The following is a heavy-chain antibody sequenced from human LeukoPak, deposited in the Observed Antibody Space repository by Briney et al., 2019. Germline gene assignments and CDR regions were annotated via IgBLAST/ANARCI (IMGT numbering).Heavy chain of an antibody. CDR2: ISGSAGTT. Sequence: PGGSLRLSCAASGFTFSSYAMSWVRQAPGKGLEWVSAISGSAGTTYYADSVRGRFTISRDNSKNTLYLQMNNLRAEDTAVFYCVRPKHSTTSWLHYGMDVWGQGTTVTVSS. V-gene: IGHV3-23*01. CDR3: VRPKHSTTSWLHYGMDV. CDR1: GFTFSSYA. J-gene: IGHJ6*02. D-gene: IGHD2-2*01.